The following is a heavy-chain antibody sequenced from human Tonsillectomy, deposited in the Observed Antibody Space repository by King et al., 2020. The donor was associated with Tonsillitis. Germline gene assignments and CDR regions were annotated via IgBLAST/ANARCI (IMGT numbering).Heavy chain of an antibody. V-gene: IGHV4-31*01. CDR2: IYYSGST. CDR1: GGSISSGGYY. D-gene: IGHD3-9*01. J-gene: IGHJ5*02. Sequence: QLQESGPGLVKPSQTLSLTCTVSGGSISSGGYYWSWIRQHPGKGLEWIGYIYYSGSTYYNPSLKSLVTISVDTSKNQFSLNLSSVTAADTAVYYWARLGYDVLTGYPNWFDPWGQGTLVTVSS. CDR3: ARLGYDVLTGYPNWFDP.